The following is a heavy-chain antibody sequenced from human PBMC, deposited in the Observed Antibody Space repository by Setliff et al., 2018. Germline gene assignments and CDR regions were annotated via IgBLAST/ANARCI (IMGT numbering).Heavy chain of an antibody. CDR3: ARDGFEIVVVPAAIYYYYYMDV. CDR2: INAGNGNT. D-gene: IGHD2-2*01. V-gene: IGHV1-3*01. CDR1: GYTFTSYA. Sequence: GASVKVSCKASGYTFTSYAMHWVRQAPGQRLEWMGWINAGNGNTKYSQKFQGRVTITRDTSASTAYMELSSLRSEDTAVYYCARDGFEIVVVPAAIYYYYYMDVWGKGTTVPSP. J-gene: IGHJ6*03.